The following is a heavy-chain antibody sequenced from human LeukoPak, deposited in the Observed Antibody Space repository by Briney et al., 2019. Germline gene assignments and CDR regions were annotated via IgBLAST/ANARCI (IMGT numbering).Heavy chain of an antibody. CDR1: GFTFSSYA. D-gene: IGHD2/OR15-2a*01. CDR2: ITGSGGSI. V-gene: IGHV3-23*01. CDR3: AKGRGSFPLYFDY. J-gene: IGHJ4*02. Sequence: GGSLRLSCAPSGFTFSSYAMSWVRQAPGKGLEWVSVITGSGGSIYYADSVKGRFTISRDNSKNMLYLHMNSLSAEDTAVYYCAKGRGSFPLYFDYWGQGSLVTVSS.